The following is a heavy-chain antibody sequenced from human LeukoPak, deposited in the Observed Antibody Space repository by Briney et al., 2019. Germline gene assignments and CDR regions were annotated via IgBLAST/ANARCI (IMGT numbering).Heavy chain of an antibody. J-gene: IGHJ4*02. D-gene: IGHD4/OR15-4a*01. CDR2: ISSSSSTI. V-gene: IGHV3-48*01. CDR1: GFTFSSYS. CDR3: AKGLTGNFDY. Sequence: GGSLRLSCAASGFTFSSYSMNWVRQAPGKGLEWVSYISSSSSTIYYADSVKGRFTISRDNAKNSLYLQMNSLRAEDTAVYYCAKGLTGNFDYWGQGTLVTVSS.